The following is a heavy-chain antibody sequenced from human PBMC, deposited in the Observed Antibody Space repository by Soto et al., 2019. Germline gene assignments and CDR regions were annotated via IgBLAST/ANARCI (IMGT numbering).Heavy chain of an antibody. V-gene: IGHV4-4*07. D-gene: IGHD2-2*01. CDR1: GGSIRGYY. Sequence: QMQLQESGPGLVKPSETLSLTCTVSGGSIRGYYWSWIRQSAGMRLEWIGRMHTSGSTNYNPSLKGRVTISVVMSKNQISLKLTSVTAADTALYYCVRASMPKAHFDSWGQGTLVTVSS. J-gene: IGHJ4*02. CDR2: MHTSGST. CDR3: VRASMPKAHFDS.